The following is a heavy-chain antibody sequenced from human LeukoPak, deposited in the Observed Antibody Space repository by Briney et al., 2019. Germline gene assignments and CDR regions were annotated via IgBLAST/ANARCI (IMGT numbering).Heavy chain of an antibody. J-gene: IGHJ3*02. CDR3: ARGYTNYGYVFDI. Sequence: GGSLRLSCAASGFTFSSYSMNWVRQAPGKGLEWVSSISSSSSYIYYADSVKRGFTISRDNARNSLYLQMNNLRVEDTAVYYCARGYTNYGYVFDIWGQGTMVTVSS. CDR1: GFTFSSYS. D-gene: IGHD4-11*01. V-gene: IGHV3-21*04. CDR2: ISSSSSYI.